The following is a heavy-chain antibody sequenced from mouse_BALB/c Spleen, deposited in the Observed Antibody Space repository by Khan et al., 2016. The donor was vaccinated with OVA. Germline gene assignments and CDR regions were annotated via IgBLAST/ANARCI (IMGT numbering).Heavy chain of an antibody. CDR3: ARHGAYYGNYDWFAY. V-gene: IGHV5-9-3*01. D-gene: IGHD2-10*01. CDR2: ISSGSSYT. Sequence: EVELVESGGGLVKPGGSLKLSCAASGFTFSSSAMSWVRQTPEKRREWVATISSGSSYTYYPDSVKGRFTISRDNAKNTLYLQMSSLRSEDTAMYYCARHGAYYGNYDWFAYWGQGTLVTVSA. CDR1: GFTFSSSA. J-gene: IGHJ3*01.